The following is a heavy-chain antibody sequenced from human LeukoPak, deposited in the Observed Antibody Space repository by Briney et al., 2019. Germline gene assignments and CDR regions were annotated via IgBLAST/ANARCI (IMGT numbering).Heavy chain of an antibody. D-gene: IGHD1-26*01. J-gene: IGHJ4*02. CDR3: ARDRVGATSYFDY. V-gene: IGHV4-4*07. CDR1: GGSISSYY. Sequence: SETLSLTCTVSGGSISSYYWSWIRQPAGKGLEWIGRIYTSGSTNYNPSLKSRVTISVDKSKNHFSLKLSSVTAADTAVYYCARDRVGATSYFDYWGQGALVTVSS. CDR2: IYTSGST.